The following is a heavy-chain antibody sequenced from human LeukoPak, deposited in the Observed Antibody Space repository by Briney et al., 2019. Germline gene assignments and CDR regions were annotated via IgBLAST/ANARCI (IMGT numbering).Heavy chain of an antibody. Sequence: GGSLRLSCAVSGFTFSSYWMSWVRQAPGKGLEWVANIKQDGSEKDYVDSVKGRFTISRDNAKNSLYLQMNSLRAEDTAVYYCARARGRIAAAGMNDYWGQGTLVTVSS. D-gene: IGHD6-13*01. CDR2: IKQDGSEK. CDR3: ARARGRIAAAGMNDY. J-gene: IGHJ4*02. CDR1: GFTFSSYW. V-gene: IGHV3-7*01.